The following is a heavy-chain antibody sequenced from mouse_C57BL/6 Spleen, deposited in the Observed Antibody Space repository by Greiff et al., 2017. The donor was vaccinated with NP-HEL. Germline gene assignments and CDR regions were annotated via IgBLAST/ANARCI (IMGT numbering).Heavy chain of an antibody. CDR2: INPGSGGT. J-gene: IGHJ3*01. CDR1: GYAFTNYL. Sequence: VQLQQSGAELVRPGTSVKVSCKASGYAFTNYLIEWVKQRPGQGLEWIGVINPGSGGTNYNEKFKGKATLTADKSSSTAYMQLSSLTSEDSAVYFCARYHSNSWFAYWGQGTLVTVSA. CDR3: ARYHSNSWFAY. D-gene: IGHD2-5*01. V-gene: IGHV1-54*01.